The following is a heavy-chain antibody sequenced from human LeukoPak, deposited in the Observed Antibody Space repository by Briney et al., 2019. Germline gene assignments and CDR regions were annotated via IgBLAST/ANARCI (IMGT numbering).Heavy chain of an antibody. V-gene: IGHV3-66*03. CDR1: GFRVSDYY. D-gene: IGHD3/OR15-3a*01. J-gene: IGHJ5*02. CDR3: ARDRAALQDWVEFDP. CDR2: IRDSGEA. Sequence: PGGSLRLSCAVSGFRVSDYYTSWVRQAPGKGLEWVGLIRDSGEAFYADFVRGRFAISRDESENTLYLQMNSLRVEDTVVYFCARDRAALQDWVEFDPWGQGTPVIVSS.